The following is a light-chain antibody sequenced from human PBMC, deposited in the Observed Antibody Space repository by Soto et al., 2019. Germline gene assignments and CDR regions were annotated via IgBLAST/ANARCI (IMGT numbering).Light chain of an antibody. J-gene: IGKJ4*01. CDR1: ESITTW. Sequence: DVPMTQSPSSLSASVGDTVTITCRASESITTWVAWYQQKTGKAPTLLIYKASTVESGVPSRFSGRGSGTDFALTISSLQPDDVATYYCQQYLTYSALSFGGGTRVEI. CDR3: QQYLTYSALS. CDR2: KAS. V-gene: IGKV1-5*03.